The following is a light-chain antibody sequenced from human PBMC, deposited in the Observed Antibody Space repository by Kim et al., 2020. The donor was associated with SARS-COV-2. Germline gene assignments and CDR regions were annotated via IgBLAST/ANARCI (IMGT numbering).Light chain of an antibody. V-gene: IGLV1-44*01. CDR3: AAWDDSLNGVV. CDR1: SSNIGSNT. J-gene: IGLJ2*01. CDR2: SNN. Sequence: GQGFTISCSGSSSNIGSNTVNWYQQFPGTAPKLLIYSNNQRPSGVPDRFSGSKSGTSASLAISGLQSEDEAAYYCAAWDDSLNGVVFGGGTQLTVL.